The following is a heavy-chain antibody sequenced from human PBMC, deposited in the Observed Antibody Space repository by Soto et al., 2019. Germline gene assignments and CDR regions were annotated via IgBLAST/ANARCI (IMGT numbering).Heavy chain of an antibody. CDR1: GFTFSSYG. V-gene: IGHV3-7*03. D-gene: IGHD6-19*01. Sequence: VQLVESGGGVVQPGRSLRLSCAASGFTFSSYGMHWVRQAPGKGLEWVANIKDDGSATFYADSVRGRFTISRDNAKNSLYLQMNSLRVEDTAVYYCAPLNWVVPGSQWGQGTLVTVSS. CDR2: IKDDGSAT. CDR3: APLNWVVPGSQ. J-gene: IGHJ1*01.